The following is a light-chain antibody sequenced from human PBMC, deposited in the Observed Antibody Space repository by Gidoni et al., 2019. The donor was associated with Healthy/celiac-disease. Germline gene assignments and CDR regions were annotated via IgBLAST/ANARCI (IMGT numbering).Light chain of an antibody. Sequence: QSALPQPASVSGSPGQSITISCTGTSSDVGGYNYVSWYQQHPGKAPKLMIYEVSSRPPGVSNRFSGSKSGNTASLTISGLQAEDEADYYCSSYTSSSTLVFGGGTKLTVL. CDR3: SSYTSSSTLV. CDR2: EVS. CDR1: SSDVGGYNY. V-gene: IGLV2-14*01. J-gene: IGLJ3*02.